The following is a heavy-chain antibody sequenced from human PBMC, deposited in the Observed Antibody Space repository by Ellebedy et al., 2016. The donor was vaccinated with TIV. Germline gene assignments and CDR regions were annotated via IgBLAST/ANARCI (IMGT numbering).Heavy chain of an antibody. CDR3: ARLESHYDSSGSYYFDY. V-gene: IGHV4-39*01. J-gene: IGHJ4*02. Sequence: SETLSLTXAVYGGSFSGYYWGWIRQPPGKGLEWIGSIYYSGSTYYNPSLKSRVTISVDTSKNQFSLKLSSVTAADTAVYYCARLESHYDSSGSYYFDYWGQGTLVTVSS. CDR1: GGSFSGYY. CDR2: IYYSGST. D-gene: IGHD3-22*01.